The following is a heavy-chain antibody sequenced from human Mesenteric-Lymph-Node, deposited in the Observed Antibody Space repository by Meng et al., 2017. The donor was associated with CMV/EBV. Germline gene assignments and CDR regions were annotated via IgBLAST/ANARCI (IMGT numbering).Heavy chain of an antibody. CDR1: GFPTFSCFW. V-gene: IGHV3-74*01. D-gene: IGHD6-19*01. J-gene: IGHJ6*02. Sequence: GESLKISCEASGFPTFSCFWMHWVRQAPGKGLVWVSRITSDGSSATYTYSVKGRFTISRYNAKYLLYLQMNSLRAEDTAVYYSARGGIAVAGTSPDGMDVWGQGATVTVSS. CDR2: ITSDGSSA. CDR3: ARGGIAVAGTSPDGMDV.